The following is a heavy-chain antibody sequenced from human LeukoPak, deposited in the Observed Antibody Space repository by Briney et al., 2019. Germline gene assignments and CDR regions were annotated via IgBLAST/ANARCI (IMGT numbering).Heavy chain of an antibody. CDR3: ARFPNTAMVMGLEYYYYGMDV. CDR2: IIPIFGTA. CDR1: GGTFSSYA. Sequence: ASVKVSCKASGGTFSSYAISWVRQAPGQGLEWMGGIIPIFGTANYAQKFQGRITMTRDTFTSTVYMELSSLRSEDTAVYYCARFPNTAMVMGLEYYYYGMDVWGQGTTVTVSS. V-gene: IGHV1-69*05. D-gene: IGHD5-18*01. J-gene: IGHJ6*02.